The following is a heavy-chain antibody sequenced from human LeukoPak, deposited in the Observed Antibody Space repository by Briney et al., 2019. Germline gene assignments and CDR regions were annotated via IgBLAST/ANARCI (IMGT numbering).Heavy chain of an antibody. Sequence: PSETLSLTCTVSGGSIRSNTNSWGWNSSNYWGWIRQPPGKGLEWIGSIHYSGTTYYNPSLQSRLTISVDASRNQFSLKVTSVTATDTALYYCARQRDTASVGAFDIWGQGTMVTVSS. CDR2: IHYSGTT. V-gene: IGHV4-39*01. CDR1: GGSIRSNTNSWGWNSSNY. D-gene: IGHD5-18*01. CDR3: ARQRDTASVGAFDI. J-gene: IGHJ3*02.